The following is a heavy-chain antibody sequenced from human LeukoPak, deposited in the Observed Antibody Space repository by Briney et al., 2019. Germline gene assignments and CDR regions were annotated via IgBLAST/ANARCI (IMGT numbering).Heavy chain of an antibody. CDR3: AREGGGITMIVVVNYFDY. V-gene: IGHV3-21*01. Sequence: GGSLRLSCAASGFSFGSYSMNWVRHAAGEWMEWVSSISSSSSYIYYADSVKGRFTSSRDKAKNSLYLQMNSLRAEDTAVYYCAREGGGITMIVVVNYFDYWGQGTLVTVSS. D-gene: IGHD3-22*01. CDR2: ISSSSSYI. CDR1: GFSFGSYS. J-gene: IGHJ4*02.